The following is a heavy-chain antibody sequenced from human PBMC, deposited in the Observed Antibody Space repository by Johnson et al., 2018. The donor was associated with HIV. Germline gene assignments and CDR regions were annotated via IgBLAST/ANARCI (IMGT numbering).Heavy chain of an antibody. J-gene: IGHJ3*02. Sequence: MQLVESGGGLVRPGGSLRLSCAVSGFTVSSNYMSWVRQAPGKGLEWVSVIYSGGSTYYADSVKGRFTISRDNSKNTLYLQMNSLRAEDTAVYYCARLSVAGDAFDIWGQGTMVTVSS. D-gene: IGHD6-19*01. CDR1: GFTVSSNY. V-gene: IGHV3-53*01. CDR3: ARLSVAGDAFDI. CDR2: IYSGGST.